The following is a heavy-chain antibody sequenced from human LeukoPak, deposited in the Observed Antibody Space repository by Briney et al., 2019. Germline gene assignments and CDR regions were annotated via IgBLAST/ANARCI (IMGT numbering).Heavy chain of an antibody. CDR1: GGSITSYY. CDR2: IYSSGST. Sequence: SETLSLTCTVSGGSITSYYWSWIRQPPGKRLEWIGYIYSSGSTNYNPSLKSRVTMSVDTSKRQFSLKLSSVTGADTAVYYCAKDPYSSSWYSDAFDIWGQGTMVTVSS. D-gene: IGHD6-13*01. V-gene: IGHV4-4*08. J-gene: IGHJ3*02. CDR3: AKDPYSSSWYSDAFDI.